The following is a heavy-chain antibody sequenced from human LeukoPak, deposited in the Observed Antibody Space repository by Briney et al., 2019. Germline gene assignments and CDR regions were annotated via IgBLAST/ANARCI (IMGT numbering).Heavy chain of an antibody. CDR2: ISGSGSSI. D-gene: IGHD3-16*02. Sequence: GGSLRLSCAASGFTFSSYAMSWVRQAPGKGLEWVSVISGSGSSIYYADSMKGRFTISRDNSKNTLYLQMNSLRAEDTAVYYCAKLADYIWGSYRYHYFDYWGQGTLVTVSS. CDR3: AKLADYIWGSYRYHYFDY. CDR1: GFTFSSYA. V-gene: IGHV3-23*01. J-gene: IGHJ4*02.